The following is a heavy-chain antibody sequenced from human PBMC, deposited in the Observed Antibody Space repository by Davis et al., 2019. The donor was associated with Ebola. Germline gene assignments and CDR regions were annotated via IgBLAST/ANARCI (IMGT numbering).Heavy chain of an antibody. V-gene: IGHV3-48*03. D-gene: IGHD3-16*02. Sequence: GESLKISCAASGFTFSSYEMNWVRQAPGKGLEWVSYISSSGSTIYYADSVKGRFTISRDNAKTSLYLQMNSLRAEDTAVYYCASAFYDYVWGSYRYWGQGTLVTVSS. CDR1: GFTFSSYE. CDR3: ASAFYDYVWGSYRY. CDR2: ISSSGSTI. J-gene: IGHJ4*02.